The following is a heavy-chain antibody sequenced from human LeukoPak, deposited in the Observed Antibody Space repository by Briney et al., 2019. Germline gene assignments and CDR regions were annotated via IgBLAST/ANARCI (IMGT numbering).Heavy chain of an antibody. CDR3: ARGIPFDYYDSSGYQVPFDY. CDR2: INPNSGGT. J-gene: IGHJ4*02. Sequence: ASVKVSCKASGYTFTGYYMHWVRQAPGQGLEWMGRINPNSGGTNYAQKFQGRVTMTRDTSINTAYMELSRLRSDDTAVYYCARGIPFDYYDSSGYQVPFDYWGQGTLVTVSS. D-gene: IGHD3-22*01. V-gene: IGHV1-2*06. CDR1: GYTFTGYY.